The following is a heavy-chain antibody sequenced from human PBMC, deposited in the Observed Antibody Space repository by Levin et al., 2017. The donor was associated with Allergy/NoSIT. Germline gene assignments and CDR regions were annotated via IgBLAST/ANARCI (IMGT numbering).Heavy chain of an antibody. V-gene: IGHV3-30*18. CDR1: GFTFSSYG. CDR2: ISYDGSNK. Sequence: GESLKISCAASGFTFSSYGMHWVRQAPGKGLEWVAVISYDGSNKYYADSVKGRFTISRDNSKNTLYLQMNSLRAEDTAVYYCAKDQVAVAGPYYFDYWGQGTLVTVSS. CDR3: AKDQVAVAGPYYFDY. J-gene: IGHJ4*02. D-gene: IGHD6-19*01.